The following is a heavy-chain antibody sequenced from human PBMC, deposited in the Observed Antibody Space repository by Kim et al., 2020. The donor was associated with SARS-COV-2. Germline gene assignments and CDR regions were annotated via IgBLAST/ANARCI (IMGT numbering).Heavy chain of an antibody. CDR1: GGSISRSNSH. J-gene: IGHJ5*02. D-gene: IGHD6-19*01. CDR3: ARLEMTGIGGWGWFGP. CDR2: VYYSGST. Sequence: SETLSLTCTVSGGSISRSNSHWGWIRQPPGKGLEWIGSVYYSGSTFYNLSLKIRVTISVDTSENQLSLKLTSATAAATAVYYCARLEMTGIGGWGWFGP. V-gene: IGHV4-39*01.